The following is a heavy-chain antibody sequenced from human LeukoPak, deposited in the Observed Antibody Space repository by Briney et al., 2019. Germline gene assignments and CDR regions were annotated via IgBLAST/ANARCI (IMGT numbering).Heavy chain of an antibody. J-gene: IGHJ3*02. CDR1: GGSFSGYY. D-gene: IGHD1-26*01. V-gene: IGHV4-34*01. Sequence: KPSETLSLTCAVYGGSFSGYYWSWIRQPPGKGLEWIGEINHSGSTNYNPSLKSRVTISVDTSKNQFSLKLSSVTAADTAVYYCARNQGFLRSGSYENDAFDIWGQGTMVTVSS. CDR3: ARNQGFLRSGSYENDAFDI. CDR2: INHSGST.